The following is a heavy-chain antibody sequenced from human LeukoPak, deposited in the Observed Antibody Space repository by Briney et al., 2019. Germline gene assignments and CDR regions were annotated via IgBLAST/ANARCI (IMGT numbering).Heavy chain of an antibody. CDR1: GYTFTSYV. J-gene: IGHJ4*02. D-gene: IGHD2-15*01. CDR3: ARDLRRSFKLRHFDG. CDR2: INANNGNT. Sequence: ASVKVSCMASGYTFTSYVISWVRQAPGQGLEWMGWINANNGNTNYAQRLQGRVTMTTDTSTSTAYMELRSLRSDDTAVYYCARDLRRSFKLRHFDGWGQGTLVTVSS. V-gene: IGHV1-18*01.